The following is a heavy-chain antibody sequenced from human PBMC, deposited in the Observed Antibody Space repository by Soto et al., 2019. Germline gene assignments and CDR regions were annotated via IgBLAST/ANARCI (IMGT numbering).Heavy chain of an antibody. CDR3: ASGWPGAY. CDR1: GYTFTSYA. V-gene: IGHV1-3*01. J-gene: IGHJ4*02. CDR2: INDGNGNT. Sequence: QVQLVQTGAELKKPGASVKVSCKASGYTFTSYAMHWVRQAPGQRLEWMGWINDGNGNTKYSQKFQGRVTITRDTSASTAYMELSSLRSEDTAVYYCASGWPGAYWGQGTLVTVSS. D-gene: IGHD2-15*01.